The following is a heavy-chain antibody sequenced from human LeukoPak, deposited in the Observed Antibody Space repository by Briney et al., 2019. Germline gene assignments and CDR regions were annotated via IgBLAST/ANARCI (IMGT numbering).Heavy chain of an antibody. CDR3: ARAHSGGHDDDAFDI. CDR2: INPNSGGT. V-gene: IGHV1-2*02. CDR1: GYTFTGYY. D-gene: IGHD3-16*01. Sequence: ASVKVSCKASGYTFTGYYMHWVRQAPGQGLEWMGWINPNSGGTNYAQKFQGRVTMTRDTSISTAYMELSRLRSDDTAVYYCARAHSGGHDDDAFDIWGQGTMVTVSS. J-gene: IGHJ3*02.